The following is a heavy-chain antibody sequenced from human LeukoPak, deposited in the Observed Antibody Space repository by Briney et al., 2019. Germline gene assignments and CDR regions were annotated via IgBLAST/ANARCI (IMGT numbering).Heavy chain of an antibody. J-gene: IGHJ6*03. CDR2: IRSKAYGGTT. D-gene: IGHD3-10*01. CDR1: EFTFGDYG. Sequence: GGSLRLSCLGSEFTFGDYGLTWVRQAPGKGLEWVGFIRSKAYGGTTEYAASVKGRFTISRDDSKGVAYLQMSSLKSEDTAVYYCGRVLYGSGTFTLYYDHYYMDVWGKGTAVAISS. CDR3: GRVLYGSGTFTLYYDHYYMDV. V-gene: IGHV3-49*04.